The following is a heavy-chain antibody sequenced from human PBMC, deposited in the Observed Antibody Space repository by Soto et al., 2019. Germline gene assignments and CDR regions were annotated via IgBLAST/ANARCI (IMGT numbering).Heavy chain of an antibody. J-gene: IGHJ4*02. CDR3: TTDPAGGITPRDVPDY. D-gene: IGHD6-6*01. CDR2: IKSKTDGGTI. CDR1: GFTVSNAW. Sequence: EVPLVESGGGLVKPGGSLRLSCEVSGFTVSNAWMSWVRQAPGKGLEWVGRIKSKTDGGTIDYAAPVKGRFIISRDDSQNTLYLQMNSLKTEDTVVYYCTTDPAGGITPRDVPDYWGQGALVTVSS. V-gene: IGHV3-15*01.